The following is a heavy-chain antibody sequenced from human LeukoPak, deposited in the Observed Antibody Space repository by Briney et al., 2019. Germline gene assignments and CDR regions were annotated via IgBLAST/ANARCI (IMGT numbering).Heavy chain of an antibody. CDR3: AKGLAVAGISFDY. Sequence: GGSLRLSCAASGFTFSSYGMHWVRQAPGKGLEWVAVISYDGSNKYYADPVKGRFTISRDNSKNTLYLQMNSLRAEDTAVYYCAKGLAVAGISFDYWGQGTLVTVSS. D-gene: IGHD6-19*01. CDR2: ISYDGSNK. J-gene: IGHJ4*02. CDR1: GFTFSSYG. V-gene: IGHV3-30*18.